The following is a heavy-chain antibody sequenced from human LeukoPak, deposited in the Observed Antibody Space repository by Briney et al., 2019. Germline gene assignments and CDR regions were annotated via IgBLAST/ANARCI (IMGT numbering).Heavy chain of an antibody. D-gene: IGHD3-22*01. J-gene: IGHJ4*02. Sequence: GESLKISRKGSGYIFSSYWIGWARQMPGKGLEWMGIIYPGGSDTRYSPPFQGQVTISADKSISTAYVQWNSLRASDTAMYYCARHQYYYDTRAYYIDYWGQGTLVTVSS. CDR2: IYPGGSDT. V-gene: IGHV5-51*01. CDR1: GYIFSSYW. CDR3: ARHQYYYDTRAYYIDY.